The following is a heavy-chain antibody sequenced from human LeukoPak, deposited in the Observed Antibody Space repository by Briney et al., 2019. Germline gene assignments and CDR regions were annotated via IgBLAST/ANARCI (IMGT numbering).Heavy chain of an antibody. V-gene: IGHV3-23*01. D-gene: IGHD2-15*01. J-gene: IGHJ4*02. CDR1: GFTFTNYF. CDR2: INNGGDST. Sequence: QPGGSLRLSCAASGFTFTNYFMSWVRQAPGKGLEWVSTINNGGDSTYYVDSVKGRFTISRDNSKNTLYLHMNSLRTEDTGVYYCARNPHPHCSGVHCPCDSWGQGTLVTVSS. CDR3: ARNPHPHCSGVHCPCDS.